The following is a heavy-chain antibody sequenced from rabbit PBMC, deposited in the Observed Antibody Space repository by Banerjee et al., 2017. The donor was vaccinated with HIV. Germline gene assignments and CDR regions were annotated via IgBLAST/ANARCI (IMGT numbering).Heavy chain of an antibody. J-gene: IGHJ4*01. D-gene: IGHD1-1*01. CDR2: IYAASSGST. CDR3: ARVNSAHYNDFNL. V-gene: IGHV1S40*01. Sequence: QSLEESGGDLVKPGASLTLACTASGFSFSSSYYMCWVRQAPGKGLEWIACIYAASSGSTYYASWAKGRFTISKTSSTTVTLQMTSLTAADTATYFCARVNSAHYNDFNLWGQGTLVTVS. CDR1: GFSFSSSYY.